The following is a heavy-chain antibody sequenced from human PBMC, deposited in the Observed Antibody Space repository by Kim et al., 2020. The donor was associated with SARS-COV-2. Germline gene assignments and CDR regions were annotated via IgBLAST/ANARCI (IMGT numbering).Heavy chain of an antibody. CDR3: AKVYARFYYGMDV. J-gene: IGHJ6*02. CDR1: GFTFSSYG. CDR2: IWYDGSNK. Sequence: GGSLRLSCAASGFTFSSYGMHWVRQAPGKGLEWVAVIWYDGSNKYYADSVKGRFTISRDNSKNTLYLQMNSLRAEDTAVYYCAKVYARFYYGMDVWGQGTTVTVSS. V-gene: IGHV3-33*06. D-gene: IGHD2-2*02.